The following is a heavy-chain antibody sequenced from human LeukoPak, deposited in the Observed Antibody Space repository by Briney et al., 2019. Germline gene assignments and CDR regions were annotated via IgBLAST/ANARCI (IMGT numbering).Heavy chain of an antibody. J-gene: IGHJ4*02. CDR1: GGSISSGSYY. Sequence: SSETLPLTCTVSGGSISSGSYYWSWIRQPAGKGREWIGRIYTSGSTNYNPSLKSRVTISVDTSKNQFSLKLSSVTAADTAVYYCASGLSDSSGYYGLDYWGQGTLVTVSS. D-gene: IGHD3-22*01. V-gene: IGHV4-61*02. CDR2: IYTSGST. CDR3: ASGLSDSSGYYGLDY.